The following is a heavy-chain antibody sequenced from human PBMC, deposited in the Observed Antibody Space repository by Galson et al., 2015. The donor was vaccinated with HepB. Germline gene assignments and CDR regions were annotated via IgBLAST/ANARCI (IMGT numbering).Heavy chain of an antibody. J-gene: IGHJ3*02. CDR2: INPNSGGT. V-gene: IGHV1-2*06. Sequence: SVKVSCKASGYTFTGYYMHWVRQAPGQGLEWMGRINPNSGGTNYAQKFQGRVTMTRDTSISTAYMELSRLRSDDTAVYYCAAFGAGRSGRAFDIWGQGTMVTVSS. CDR3: AAFGAGRSGRAFDI. CDR1: GYTFTGYY. D-gene: IGHD3-16*01.